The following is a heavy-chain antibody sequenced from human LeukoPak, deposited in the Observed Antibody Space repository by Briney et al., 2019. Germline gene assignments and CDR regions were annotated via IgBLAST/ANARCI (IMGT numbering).Heavy chain of an antibody. Sequence: PSATLSLTCAVYGGSFSGYYWSWIRQPPGKGLEWIGEINHSGSTNYNPSSKSRVTISVDTSKKQFSLKLSSVTAADTVVYYCARGLSVVRSWYNYWGQGTLVTASS. CDR3: ARGLSVVRSWYNY. D-gene: IGHD6-13*01. J-gene: IGHJ4*02. CDR2: INHSGST. V-gene: IGHV4-34*01. CDR1: GGSFSGYY.